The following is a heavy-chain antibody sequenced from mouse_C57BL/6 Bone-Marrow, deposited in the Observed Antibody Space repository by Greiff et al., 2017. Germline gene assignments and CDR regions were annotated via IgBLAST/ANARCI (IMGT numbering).Heavy chain of an antibody. J-gene: IGHJ4*01. V-gene: IGHV14-1*01. CDR3: TTDGNPYYYAMDY. D-gene: IGHD2-1*01. CDR1: GFNIKDYY. Sequence: VQLQQSGAELVRPGASVKLSCTASGFNIKDYYMHWVKQRPEQGLEWIGRIDPEDGDTDYAPKFQGKATMTADTSANTAYLQLSSLTAEDTAVYYCTTDGNPYYYAMDYWGQGTSVTVSS. CDR2: IDPEDGDT.